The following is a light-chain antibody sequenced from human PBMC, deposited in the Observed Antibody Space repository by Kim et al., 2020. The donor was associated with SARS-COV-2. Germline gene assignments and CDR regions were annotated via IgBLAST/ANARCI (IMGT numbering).Light chain of an antibody. V-gene: IGLV4-60*03. Sequence: QPALTQSSSASASLGSSVKLTCTLSSGHSNYFIAWHQQQPGKAPRFLMKVEGSGSYNKGGGVPDRFSGSRSGADRYLIISNLHSEDEADYFCETWDSNIQVFGGGTKLTVL. CDR3: ETWDSNIQV. J-gene: IGLJ3*02. CDR2: VEGSGSY. CDR1: SGHSNYF.